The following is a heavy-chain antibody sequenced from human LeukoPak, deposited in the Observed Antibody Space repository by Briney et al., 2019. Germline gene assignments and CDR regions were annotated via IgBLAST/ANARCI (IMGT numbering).Heavy chain of an antibody. CDR1: GFTFSIYS. CDR2: ISSSSTI. CDR3: ARVGRITGTTVDY. V-gene: IGHV3-48*01. D-gene: IGHD1-7*01. Sequence: GGSLRLSCAASGFTFSIYSMNWVRQAPGKGLEWVSYISSSSTIYYADSVKGRFTISRDNAKNSLYLQMNSLRAEDTAVYYCARVGRITGTTVDYWGQGTLVTVSS. J-gene: IGHJ4*02.